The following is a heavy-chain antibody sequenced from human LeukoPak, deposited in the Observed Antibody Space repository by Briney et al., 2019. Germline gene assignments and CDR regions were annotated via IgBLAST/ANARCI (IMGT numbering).Heavy chain of an antibody. Sequence: PGRSLRLSCIASGFTFDDYAMHWVRQAPGKGLEWVSGISWNSGSIGYADSVKGRFTISRDNAKNSLYLQMKSLRAEDTALYYCAKDSRPTVTRGDFDYWGQGTLVTVSS. CDR2: ISWNSGSI. CDR3: AKDSRPTVTRGDFDY. V-gene: IGHV3-9*01. D-gene: IGHD4-17*01. CDR1: GFTFDDYA. J-gene: IGHJ4*02.